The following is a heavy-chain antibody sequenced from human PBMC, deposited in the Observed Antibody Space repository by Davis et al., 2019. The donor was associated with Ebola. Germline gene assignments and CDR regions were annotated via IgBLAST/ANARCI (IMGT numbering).Heavy chain of an antibody. D-gene: IGHD6-13*01. Sequence: GESLKISCAASGFTFSNYALNWVRQAPGKGLEWASSVSASGGSTNYADSVKGRFTISRDNSKSTLYLQMNSLRAEDTAVYYCAKVSQYRSSSPWYFDSWGQGTLVTVSS. CDR3: AKVSQYRSSSPWYFDS. CDR2: VSASGGST. J-gene: IGHJ4*02. CDR1: GFTFSNYA. V-gene: IGHV3-23*01.